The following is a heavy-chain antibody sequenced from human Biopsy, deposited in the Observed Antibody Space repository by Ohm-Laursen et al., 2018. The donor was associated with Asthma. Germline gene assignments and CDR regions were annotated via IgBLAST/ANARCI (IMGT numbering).Heavy chain of an antibody. V-gene: IGHV1-69*13. CDR3: ARKAGSCISRTCYSLDF. J-gene: IGHJ4*02. CDR1: GGTFNTCV. Sequence: VKISCKSLGGTFNTCVIGWVRQAPGQGLEWMGGINSVFGTTTYPQKFQDRVTITADDSTSTVYMELSSLRSEDTAVYYCARKAGSCISRTCYSLDFWGQGTLVTVSS. CDR2: INSVFGTT. D-gene: IGHD2-2*01.